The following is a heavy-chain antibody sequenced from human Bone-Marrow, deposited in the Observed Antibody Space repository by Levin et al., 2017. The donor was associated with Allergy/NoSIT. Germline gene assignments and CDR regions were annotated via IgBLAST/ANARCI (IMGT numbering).Heavy chain of an antibody. V-gene: IGHV3-11*06. CDR2: ISGDSRFT. CDR3: AREESTVAGAADY. Sequence: SCAASGFTFSDFYMNWIRQAPGKGLEWLSYISGDSRFTNYADSVKGRFTISRDNAKNSLYLQLIDLRAEDTAVYYCAREESTVAGAADYWGQGTLVTVSS. CDR1: GFTFSDFY. J-gene: IGHJ4*02. D-gene: IGHD4-23*01.